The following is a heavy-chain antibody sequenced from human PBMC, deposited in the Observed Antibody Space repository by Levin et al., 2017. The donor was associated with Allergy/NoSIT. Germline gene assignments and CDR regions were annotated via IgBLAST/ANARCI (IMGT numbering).Heavy chain of an antibody. CDR3: ARSWQWLVQGNRGGMDV. D-gene: IGHD6-19*01. V-gene: IGHV1-2*06. CDR1: GYTFTGYY. Sequence: ASVKVSCKASGYTFTGYYMHWVRQAPGQGLEWMGRINPNSGGTNYAQKFQGRVTMTRDTSISTAYMELSRLRSDDTAVYYCARSWQWLVQGNRGGMDVWGQGTTVTVSS. J-gene: IGHJ6*02. CDR2: INPNSGGT.